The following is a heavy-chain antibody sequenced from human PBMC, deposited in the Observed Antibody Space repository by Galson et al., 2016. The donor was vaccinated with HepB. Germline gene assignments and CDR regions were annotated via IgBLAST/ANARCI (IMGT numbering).Heavy chain of an antibody. V-gene: IGHV4-59*08. CDR2: IYYSGST. CDR3: ARNSGGSYLGWFDP. J-gene: IGHJ5*02. CDR1: GGSLSSYY. Sequence: TLSLPCTVSGGSLSSYYWSWIRQPPGKGLEWIGYIYYSGSTNYNPSLKSRVTISIDTSKNQFSLKLNSVTAADTAVYYCARNSGGSYLGWFDPWGQGTLVTVSS. D-gene: IGHD1-26*01.